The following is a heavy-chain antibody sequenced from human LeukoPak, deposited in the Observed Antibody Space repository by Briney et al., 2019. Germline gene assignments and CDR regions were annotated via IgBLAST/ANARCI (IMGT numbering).Heavy chain of an antibody. J-gene: IGHJ4*02. D-gene: IGHD3-22*01. V-gene: IGHV3-66*01. CDR1: GFTVSSNY. Sequence: PGGSLRLSCAASGFTVSSNYMSWVRQAPGKGLEWVSVIYSGGSTYYADSVKGRFTISRDNSKNTLYLQMNSLRAEDTAVYYCARDLARYDDSGSFDYWGQRALGTVSS. CDR3: ARDLARYDDSGSFDY. CDR2: IYSGGST.